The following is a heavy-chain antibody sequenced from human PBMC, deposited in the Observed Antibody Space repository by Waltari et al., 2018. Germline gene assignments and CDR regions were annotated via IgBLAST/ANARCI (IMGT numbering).Heavy chain of an antibody. CDR1: GFTFSSYA. D-gene: IGHD3-3*01. Sequence: EVQLLESGGGLVQPGGSLRLSCAASGFTFSSYAMSWVRQAPGKGLEWVSAISGSGGSTYYADSVKGRFTISRDNSKNTLYLQMNSLRAEDTAVYYCAKGGLMIFGVDETFIDYWGQGTLVTVSS. CDR2: ISGSGGST. CDR3: AKGGLMIFGVDETFIDY. V-gene: IGHV3-23*01. J-gene: IGHJ4*02.